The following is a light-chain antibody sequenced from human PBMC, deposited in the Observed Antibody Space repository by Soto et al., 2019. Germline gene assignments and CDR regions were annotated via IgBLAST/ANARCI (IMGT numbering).Light chain of an antibody. CDR1: KLGAKY. J-gene: IGLJ1*01. CDR2: QNN. Sequence: SYELTQPPSVFVSPGQTASIACSGDKLGAKYASWYQQKPGQSPVLVIFQNNKRPSGIPERFSGSSSGNTGTLTISGTQAMDEADYYCQAWDSSTGVCGTGVFGTGTKLSVL. CDR3: QAWDSSTGVCGTGV. V-gene: IGLV3-1*01.